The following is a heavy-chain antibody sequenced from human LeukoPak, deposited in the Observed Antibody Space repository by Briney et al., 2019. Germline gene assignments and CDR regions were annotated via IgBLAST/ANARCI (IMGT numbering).Heavy chain of an antibody. V-gene: IGHV4-31*03. CDR3: ARAGGYYSYYYGMDV. D-gene: IGHD3-10*01. CDR2: MYYSGKT. CDR1: GDSISSGGYF. J-gene: IGHJ6*02. Sequence: SETLSLTCTVSGDSISSGGYFWTWIRQHPGKGLEWIGYMYYSGKTYYNPSLKSRVIISIDTSKNQFSLNVSSVTAADTAVYYCARAGGYYSYYYGMDVWGQGTTVTVSS.